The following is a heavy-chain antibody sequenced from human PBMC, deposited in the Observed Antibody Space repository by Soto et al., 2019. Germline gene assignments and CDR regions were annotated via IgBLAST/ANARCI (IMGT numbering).Heavy chain of an antibody. D-gene: IGHD3-10*01. J-gene: IGHJ6*02. CDR3: ARVTYYYGSGSYYSYYYYYGMDV. V-gene: IGHV4-34*01. CDR2: INHSGRT. CDR1: GGSFSGYY. Sequence: QVQLQQWGAGLLKPSETLSLTCAVYGGSFSGYYWSWIRQPPGKGLEWIGEINHSGRTNYNPSLKSRVTISVDTSKNQFSLKLSSVTAADTAVYYCARVTYYYGSGSYYSYYYYYGMDVWGQGTTVTVSS.